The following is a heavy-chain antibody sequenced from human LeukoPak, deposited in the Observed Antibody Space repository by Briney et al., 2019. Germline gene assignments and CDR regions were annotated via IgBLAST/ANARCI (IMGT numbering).Heavy chain of an antibody. CDR3: TTNSGTYYDSWFDP. D-gene: IGHD1-26*01. CDR2: IDVKDGKT. J-gene: IGHJ5*02. CDR1: PYSLTDFS. V-gene: IGHV1-24*01. Sequence: GASVKVSCKVSPYSLTDFSIHWVRQAPGEGLEWMGHIDVKDGKTVYAQNFQGRVTMTEDTSADTVYMELSTLTSADTAMYYCTTNSGTYYDSWFDPWGLGTLVIVSS.